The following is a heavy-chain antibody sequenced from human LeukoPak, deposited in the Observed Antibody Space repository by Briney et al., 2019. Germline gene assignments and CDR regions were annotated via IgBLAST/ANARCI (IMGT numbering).Heavy chain of an antibody. CDR1: GYTFTTYW. D-gene: IGHD6-13*01. V-gene: IGHV3-74*01. CDR2: INSDGSNT. Sequence: GWSLRLSCAASGYTFTTYWIHCVRQAPGEGLVWVSLINSDGSNTGYADSVKGRFTISRDNAKNMVYLQMNSLRAEDTAVYYCIRDSSSSFDYWGQGTLVTVSS. J-gene: IGHJ4*02. CDR3: IRDSSSSFDY.